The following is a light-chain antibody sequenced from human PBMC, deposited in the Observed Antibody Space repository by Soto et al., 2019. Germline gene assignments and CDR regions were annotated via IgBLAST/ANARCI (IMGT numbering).Light chain of an antibody. CDR3: CSYPGSSTHVV. CDR1: SSDVGTYNL. J-gene: IGLJ2*01. CDR2: EGT. V-gene: IGLV2-23*01. Sequence: QSALTQPASVSGSPGQSITISCTGTSSDVGTYNLVSWYQQCPGKAPKLMIYEGTKRPSGVSNRFSGSKSGNTASLTISGLQAEDEADYYCCSYPGSSTHVVFGGGTKLTVL.